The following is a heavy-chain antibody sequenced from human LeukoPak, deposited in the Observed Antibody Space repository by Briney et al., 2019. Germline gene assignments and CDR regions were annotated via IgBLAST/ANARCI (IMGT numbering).Heavy chain of an antibody. J-gene: IGHJ4*02. D-gene: IGHD4-17*01. V-gene: IGHV3-11*06. CDR3: ARDFTVTPAQGLVDY. CDR2: ISSSSSYT. CDR1: GFTFSDYY. Sequence: PGGSLRLSCAASGFTFSDYYMSWIRQAPGKGLEWVSYISSSSSYTNYADSVKGRFTISRDNAKNSLYLQMNSLRAEDTAVYYCARDFTVTPAQGLVDYWGQRTLVTVSS.